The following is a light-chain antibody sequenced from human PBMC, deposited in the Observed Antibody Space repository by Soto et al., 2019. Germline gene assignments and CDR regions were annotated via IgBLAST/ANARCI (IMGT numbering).Light chain of an antibody. CDR1: SSDVGGYNF. CDR3: SSHTTSTTLV. Sequence: QSALTQPASVSGSPGQSITISCTGTSSDVGGYNFVSWYQQHPGKAPKLMIYDVSNRPSGVSDRFSGSKSDNTASLTISGLRVEDEADYYCSSHTTSTTLVFGGVTKLTVL. V-gene: IGLV2-14*01. CDR2: DVS. J-gene: IGLJ2*01.